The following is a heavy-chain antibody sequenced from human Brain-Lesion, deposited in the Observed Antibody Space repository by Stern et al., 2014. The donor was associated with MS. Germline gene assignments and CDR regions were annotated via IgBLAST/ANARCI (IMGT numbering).Heavy chain of an antibody. J-gene: IGHJ6*02. CDR1: GYIFTGYY. D-gene: IGHD3-3*01. V-gene: IGHV1-2*02. CDR2: VNPKTGCT. Sequence: VQLVESWAEGKKPGASVKVSCKTSGYIFTGYYIHWVRQAPGPGLEWMAWVNPKTGCTKYGQKFQGRVTMSRDTSISTAYVELSSLTSDDTAVYYCARDQRGITIFGVVTDYYYLGMDVWGQGTTVTVSS. CDR3: ARDQRGITIFGVVTDYYYLGMDV.